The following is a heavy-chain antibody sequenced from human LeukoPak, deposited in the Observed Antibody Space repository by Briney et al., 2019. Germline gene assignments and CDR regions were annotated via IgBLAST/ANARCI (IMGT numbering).Heavy chain of an antibody. CDR3: ARSYSNSSPYNWFDP. Sequence: ASETLSLTCTVSGGSISSFYWSWIRQPPGKGLDWIGYIYYSGSTNYNPSLKSRVTISVDTSKNQFSLRLSSVTAADTAVYYCARSYSNSSPYNWFDPWGQGTLVTVSS. D-gene: IGHD6-13*01. CDR1: GGSISSFY. J-gene: IGHJ5*02. CDR2: IYYSGST. V-gene: IGHV4-59*01.